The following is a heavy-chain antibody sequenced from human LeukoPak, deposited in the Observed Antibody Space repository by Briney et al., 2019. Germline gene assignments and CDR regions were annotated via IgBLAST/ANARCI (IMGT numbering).Heavy chain of an antibody. CDR1: GGSINSY. Sequence: SETLSLTCTVSGGSINSYWSWIRQPAGKGLEWIGRISGSGTITYNPALQSRLSISIDTSKNQFSLKLMSVTAADTAVYYCARENGDYRFFRLKSYYYYYMDVWGKGTTVTISS. CDR2: ISGSGTI. J-gene: IGHJ6*03. V-gene: IGHV4-4*07. CDR3: ARENGDYRFFRLKSYYYYYMDV. D-gene: IGHD4-17*01.